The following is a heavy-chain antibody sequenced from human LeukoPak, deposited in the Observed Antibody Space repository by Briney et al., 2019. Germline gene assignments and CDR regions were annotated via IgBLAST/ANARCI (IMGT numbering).Heavy chain of an antibody. V-gene: IGHV1-18*01. Sequence: ASVKVSCKAPGYTFTSYGISWVRQAPGQGLEWMGWISAYNGNTNYAQKLQGRVTMTTDTSTSTAYMELRSLRSDDTAVYYCARNILRFLGWLLPDYYYYYMDVWGKGTTVTVSS. CDR3: ARNILRFLGWLLPDYYYYYMDV. CDR1: GYTFTSYG. CDR2: ISAYNGNT. D-gene: IGHD3-3*01. J-gene: IGHJ6*03.